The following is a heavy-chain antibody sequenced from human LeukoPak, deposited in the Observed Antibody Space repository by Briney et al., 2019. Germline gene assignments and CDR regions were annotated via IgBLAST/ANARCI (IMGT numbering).Heavy chain of an antibody. CDR2: IYYSGST. CDR3: ARGKFLRYSSSSQNFDY. V-gene: IGHV4-59*01. Sequence: SETLSLTCTVSGGSISTYYWSWIRQPPGKGLEWIGYIYYSGSTNYNPSLKSRVTISVDTSKNQFSLKLNSVTAADTAVYYCARGKFLRYSSSSQNFDYWGQGTLVTVAS. J-gene: IGHJ4*02. CDR1: GGSISTYY. D-gene: IGHD6-6*01.